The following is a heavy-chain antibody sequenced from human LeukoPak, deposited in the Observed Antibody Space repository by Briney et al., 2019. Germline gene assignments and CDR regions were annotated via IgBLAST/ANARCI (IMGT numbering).Heavy chain of an antibody. J-gene: IGHJ5*02. Sequence: GASVKVSCKTSGYTFSIYGLTWVRQVPGQGLEWMGWIIPIFGTANYAQKFQGRVTITADESTSTAYMELSSLRSEDTAVYYCASSGHHLHWFDPWGQGTLVTVSS. CDR3: ASSGHHLHWFDP. CDR1: GYTFSIYG. V-gene: IGHV1-69*13. D-gene: IGHD6-19*01. CDR2: IIPIFGTA.